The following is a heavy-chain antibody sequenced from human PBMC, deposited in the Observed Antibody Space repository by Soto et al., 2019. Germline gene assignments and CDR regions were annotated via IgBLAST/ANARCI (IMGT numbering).Heavy chain of an antibody. Sequence: QVQLQESGPGLVKPSQTLSLTCTVSGGSISSGGYYWSWIRQHPGKGLEWIGYIYYSGSTYYNPSLKRRVTISVDTSKNQFSLKLSSVTAADTAVYYCARVGKYYYGSGSSPRDDYWGQGTLVTVSS. J-gene: IGHJ4*02. CDR1: GGSISSGGYY. D-gene: IGHD3-10*01. V-gene: IGHV4-31*03. CDR2: IYYSGST. CDR3: ARVGKYYYGSGSSPRDDY.